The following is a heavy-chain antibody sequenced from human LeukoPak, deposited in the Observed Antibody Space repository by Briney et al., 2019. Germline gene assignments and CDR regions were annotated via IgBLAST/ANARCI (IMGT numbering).Heavy chain of an antibody. V-gene: IGHV4-34*01. J-gene: IGHJ1*01. D-gene: IGHD4-23*01. Sequence: SETLSLTCAVYGGSSSGYYWSWIRQPPGKGLEWIGEINHSGSTNYNPSLKSRVTISIDTPKNQFSLKLSSVTAADTAFYYCARYLDYGGNSRVFQHWGQGTLVTVSS. CDR2: INHSGST. CDR1: GGSSSGYY. CDR3: ARYLDYGGNSRVFQH.